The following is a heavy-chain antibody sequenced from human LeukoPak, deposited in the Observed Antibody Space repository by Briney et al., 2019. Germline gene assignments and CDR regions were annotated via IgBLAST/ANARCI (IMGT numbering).Heavy chain of an antibody. CDR1: GGSISSYY. J-gene: IGHJ4*02. V-gene: IGHV4-59*01. D-gene: IGHD3-9*01. CDR3: ARIRPLLTGSYYFDY. CDR2: IYYSGST. Sequence: SETLSLTCTVSGGSISSYYWSWIRQPPGKGLEWIVYIYYSGSTNYNPSLKSRVTISVDTSKNQFSLKLSSVTAADTAVYYCARIRPLLTGSYYFDYWGQGTLVTVSS.